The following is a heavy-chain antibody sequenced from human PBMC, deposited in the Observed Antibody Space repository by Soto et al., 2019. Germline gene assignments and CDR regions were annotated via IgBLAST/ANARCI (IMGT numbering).Heavy chain of an antibody. D-gene: IGHD2-15*01. J-gene: IGHJ4*02. CDR1: GFAFSSEW. CDR2: IDPYDTGI. Sequence: EVQLVESGGGLVQPGGSLRLSCAASGFAFSSEWMHWVRQAPGKGLVWVSRIDPYDTGITYADSVQGRFTISRDNAKNTLYLQMNSLRAEDTAVYYCTSDTFGARDSWGQGTLVTVSS. CDR3: TSDTFGARDS. V-gene: IGHV3-74*01.